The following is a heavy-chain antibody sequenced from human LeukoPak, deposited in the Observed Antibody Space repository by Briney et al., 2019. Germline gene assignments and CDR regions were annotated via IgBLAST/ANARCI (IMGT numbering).Heavy chain of an antibody. V-gene: IGHV1-2*02. CDR3: ARDGEYGTGSYYRGCFDY. CDR1: GYSFTAFY. J-gene: IGHJ4*02. CDR2: IHPRSGET. Sequence: AASVNVSCMASGYSFTAFYIHWVRQAPGQGLEWMGWIHPRSGETNYAYKFRGRVTMTRDTSISTAYMDLGSLGSDDTAVYYCARDGEYGTGSYYRGCFDYWGQGILVTVSS. D-gene: IGHD3-10*01.